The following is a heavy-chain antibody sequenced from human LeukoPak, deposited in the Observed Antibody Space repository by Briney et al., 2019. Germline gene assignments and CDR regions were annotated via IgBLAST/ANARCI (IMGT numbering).Heavy chain of an antibody. CDR3: ARGRTGVYYDILTGPSYYYYYMDV. D-gene: IGHD3-9*01. V-gene: IGHV1-46*01. CDR2: INPSGGST. J-gene: IGHJ6*03. Sequence: ASVKVSCKASGCTFTSYYMHWVRQAPGQGLEWMGIINPSGGSTSYAQKFQGRVTMTRDMSTSTVYMELSSLRSEDTAVYYCARGRTGVYYDILTGPSYYYYYMDVWGKGTTVTISS. CDR1: GCTFTSYY.